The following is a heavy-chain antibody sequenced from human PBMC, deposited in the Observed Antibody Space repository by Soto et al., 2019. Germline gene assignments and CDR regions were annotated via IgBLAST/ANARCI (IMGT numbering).Heavy chain of an antibody. J-gene: IGHJ6*02. CDR1: GGSISSYY. CDR3: ARDLWGYCGTDCYPLDV. Sequence: PSETLSLTCTVSGGSISSYYWSWIRQPPGKGLEWIGYIYNTGSTVYNPSLKSRVTISVDTSKNLFSLKPNAVTAADTAVYYCARDLWGYCGTDCYPLDVWGQGTTVTVSS. CDR2: IYNTGST. V-gene: IGHV4-59*01. D-gene: IGHD2-21*02.